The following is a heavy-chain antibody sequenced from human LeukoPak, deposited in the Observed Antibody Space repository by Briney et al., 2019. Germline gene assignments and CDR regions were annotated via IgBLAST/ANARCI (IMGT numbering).Heavy chain of an antibody. CDR3: ARRSDYNTNGYYFDY. Sequence: GGSLRLSCAASGFTFSSYAMSWVRQAPGKGLEWVSTISGRDTKTYYADSVKGRFTISRDNSKNTLYLQMNSLRAEDTAAYYCARRSDYNTNGYYFDYWGQGTPVTASS. J-gene: IGHJ4*02. V-gene: IGHV3-23*01. CDR1: GFTFSSYA. D-gene: IGHD4-11*01. CDR2: ISGRDTKT.